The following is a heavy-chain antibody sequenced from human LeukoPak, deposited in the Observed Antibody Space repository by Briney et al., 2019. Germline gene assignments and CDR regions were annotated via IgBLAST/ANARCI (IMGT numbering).Heavy chain of an antibody. CDR3: ARRRSYTGGFDY. J-gene: IGHJ4*02. V-gene: IGHV4-59*01. Sequence: PSETLSLTCTVSGGSISSYYWIWIRQPPGKGLDWIGFIYYTGSTNYNPSLKSRVTISVDTSKNQFSLKLSSVTAADTAVYYCARRRSYTGGFDYWGQGTLVTVSS. D-gene: IGHD1-26*01. CDR2: IYYTGST. CDR1: GGSISSYY.